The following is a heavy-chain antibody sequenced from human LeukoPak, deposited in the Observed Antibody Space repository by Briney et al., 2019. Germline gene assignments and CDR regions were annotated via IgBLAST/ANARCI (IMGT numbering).Heavy chain of an antibody. CDR2: IYGDDDKT. Sequence: GGSLRLSCAASGFTVSSNYTSWVRQAPGKGLEMVSGIYGDDDKTVYGDAVKGRFTISRDNSKNTLFLQMNSLRADDTAVYYCAKTQGYYDAWGQGALVTVSS. CDR3: AKTQGYYDA. CDR1: GFTVSSNY. D-gene: IGHD2-15*01. V-gene: IGHV3-23*01. J-gene: IGHJ5*02.